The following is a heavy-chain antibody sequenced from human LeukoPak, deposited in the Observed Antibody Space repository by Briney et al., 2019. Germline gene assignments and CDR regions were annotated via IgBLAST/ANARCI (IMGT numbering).Heavy chain of an antibody. CDR1: GFTFSSYT. CDR2: ISSSSSYI. D-gene: IGHD3-9*01. CDR3: ARTYYDILTGYNPYFDY. Sequence: GGSLRLSCAASGFTFSSYTMNWVRQAPGKGLEWVSSISSSSSYIYSADSVKGRFTISRDNAKNFLYLQMNSLRAEDTAVYYCARTYYDILTGYNPYFDYWGQGILVTVSS. V-gene: IGHV3-21*01. J-gene: IGHJ4*02.